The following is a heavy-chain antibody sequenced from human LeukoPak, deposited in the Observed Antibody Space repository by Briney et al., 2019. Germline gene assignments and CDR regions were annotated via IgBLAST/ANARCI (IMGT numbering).Heavy chain of an antibody. CDR3: AKLIGTGATPTDY. J-gene: IGHJ4*02. CDR2: ISASGTNT. CDR1: GFIFCTYA. Sequence: GGCLRLSCAAAGFIFCTYAMGWVGQDPGKGRGWVSVISASGTNTDHAGCVKGRFTISSDNSKNTVSLQMNSLRAEDTAIYYCAKLIGTGATPTDYWGQGTLVTVSS. V-gene: IGHV3-23*01. D-gene: IGHD1-1*01.